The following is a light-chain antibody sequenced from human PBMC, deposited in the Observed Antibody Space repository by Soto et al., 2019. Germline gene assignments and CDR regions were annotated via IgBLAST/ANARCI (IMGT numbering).Light chain of an antibody. V-gene: IGKV1-39*01. J-gene: IGKJ2*01. CDR3: QHSYSTPMYT. CDR1: QSINNY. Sequence: DIQMTQSPSSLSASVGDRVTITCRASQSINNYLNWYQQKPGKAPKLLIFAAFSLQSGVPSRFSGSGSGTDFTLTISSLQPEDFATYYCQHSYSTPMYTFGQGTKLEIK. CDR2: AAF.